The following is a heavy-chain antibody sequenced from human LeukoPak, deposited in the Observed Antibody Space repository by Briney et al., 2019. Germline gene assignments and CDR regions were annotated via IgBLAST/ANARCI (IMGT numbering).Heavy chain of an antibody. D-gene: IGHD3-10*01. CDR2: MNPNSGNT. CDR1: GGTFSSYA. Sequence: ASVKVSCKASGGTFSSYAISWVRQAPGQGLEWMGWMNPNSGNTGYAQKFQGRVTMTRNTSISTAYMELSSLRSEDTAVYYCARARGVTDYWGQGTLVTVSS. CDR3: ARARGVTDY. J-gene: IGHJ4*02. V-gene: IGHV1-8*02.